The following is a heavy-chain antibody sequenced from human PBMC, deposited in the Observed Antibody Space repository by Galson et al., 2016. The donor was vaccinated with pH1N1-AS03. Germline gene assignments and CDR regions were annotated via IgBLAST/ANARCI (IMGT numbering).Heavy chain of an antibody. D-gene: IGHD1-1*01. V-gene: IGHV3-30-3*01. J-gene: IGHJ4*02. CDR2: ISYDGSKT. CDR3: TRGREWTGTTPPDY. CDR1: GFTLSDHT. Sequence: SLRLSCAASGFTLSDHTMHWVRQAPGKGLEWVAVISYDGSKTYDADSVKGRFTISRDNSKNTLYLQMNSLRTEDTAVYYCTRGREWTGTTPPDYWGQGILVTVSS.